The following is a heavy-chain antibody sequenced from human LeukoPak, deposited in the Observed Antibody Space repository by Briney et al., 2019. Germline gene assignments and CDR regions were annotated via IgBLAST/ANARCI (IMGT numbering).Heavy chain of an antibody. J-gene: IGHJ4*02. V-gene: IGHV3-23*01. Sequence: GGSLRLSCAASGFIFSSYAMSWVRQAPGKGLEWVSSISVSGGTTYYADSVKGRFTISRDNSKNTLYLQMNSLRAEDTAVYYCAKAVQLWDVPDYWGQGTLVTVSS. CDR1: GFIFSSYA. CDR3: AKAVQLWDVPDY. D-gene: IGHD5-18*01. CDR2: ISVSGGTT.